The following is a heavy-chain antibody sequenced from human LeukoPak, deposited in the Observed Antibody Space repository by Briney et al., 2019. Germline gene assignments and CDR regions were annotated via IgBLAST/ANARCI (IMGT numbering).Heavy chain of an antibody. CDR2: INHSGST. CDR1: GGSFSGYY. D-gene: IGHD3-22*01. J-gene: IGHJ6*03. Sequence: SETLSLTCAVYGGSFSGYYWSWIRQPPGKGLEWIGEINHSGSTNYNPSLKSRVTISVDTSKNQFSLKLSSVTAADTAVYYCARAATGISSGYYYGAYYYYMDVWGKGTTVTISS. CDR3: ARAATGISSGYYYGAYYYYMDV. V-gene: IGHV4-34*01.